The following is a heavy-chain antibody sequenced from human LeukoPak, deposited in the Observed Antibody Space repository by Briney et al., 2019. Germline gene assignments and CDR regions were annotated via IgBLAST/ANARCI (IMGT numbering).Heavy chain of an antibody. D-gene: IGHD6-6*01. V-gene: IGHV3-23*01. CDR3: AKARGYSSSSENNWFDP. Sequence: GGSLRLSCAASRFSFNSYVMSWVRQAPGKGLEWVSAISGSGGSTYYADSVKGRFTISRENSKSTLYLQMNSLRAEDTALYYCAKARGYSSSSENNWFDPWGQGTLVTVSS. J-gene: IGHJ5*02. CDR2: ISGSGGST. CDR1: RFSFNSYV.